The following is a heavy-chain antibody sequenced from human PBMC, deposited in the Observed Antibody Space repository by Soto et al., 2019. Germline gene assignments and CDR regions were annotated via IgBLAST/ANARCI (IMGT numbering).Heavy chain of an antibody. Sequence: SETLSLTCAVSGGSISSGGYSWSWIRQPPGKGLEGIGYIYHSGSTYYNPSLKSRVTISVDTSKNQFSLKLSSVTAADTAVYYCARLYGDYPSANFWFDPWGQGTLVTVSS. J-gene: IGHJ5*02. CDR2: IYHSGST. CDR1: GGSISSGGYS. CDR3: ARLYGDYPSANFWFDP. V-gene: IGHV4-30-2*01. D-gene: IGHD4-17*01.